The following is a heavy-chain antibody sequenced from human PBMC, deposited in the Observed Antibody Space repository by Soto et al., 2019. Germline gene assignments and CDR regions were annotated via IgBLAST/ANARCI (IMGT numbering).Heavy chain of an antibody. CDR3: AKDPYSDFWSGYYFYDY. D-gene: IGHD3-3*01. J-gene: IGHJ4*02. V-gene: IGHV3-23*01. Sequence: GGYLRLSCAASGFTFSTYAMAWVRQAPGKGLEWVSGVSASGLNTDYADPVKGRFYISRDNSKNTVSLHMNSLRAEDTAVYYCAKDPYSDFWSGYYFYDYSGQGTLVIVSS. CDR1: GFTFSTYA. CDR2: VSASGLNT.